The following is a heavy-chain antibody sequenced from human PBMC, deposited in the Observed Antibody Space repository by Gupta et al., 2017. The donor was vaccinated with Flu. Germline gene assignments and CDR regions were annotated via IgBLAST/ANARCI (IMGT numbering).Heavy chain of an antibody. CDR1: GFTFSSYG. V-gene: IGHV3-30*18. J-gene: IGHJ4*01. Sequence: QVQLVESGGGVVKPGRSLRLSCAASGFTFSSYGMNWVRQAPGKGLEWVAVISYDGSNKYYADSVKGRFTISRDNSKNTLYLQMNSLRAEDTAVYYCAKDGHRLYYFDYWGHGTLVTVSS. CDR2: ISYDGSNK. CDR3: AKDGHRLYYFDY.